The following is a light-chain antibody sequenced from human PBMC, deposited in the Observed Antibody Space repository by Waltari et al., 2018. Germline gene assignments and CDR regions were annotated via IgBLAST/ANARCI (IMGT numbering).Light chain of an antibody. CDR2: GAS. J-gene: IGKJ2*01. CDR3: QQYNIWPPYT. V-gene: IGKV3-15*01. CDR1: NSISDN. Sequence: IVLTQSPATLSLSPGDRATLSCRASNSISDNLAWYQQRPGQAPRLRIYGASTRATGVPARFSGSGSGTEFTLTINSLQSEDFAIYHCQQYNIWPPYTFGQGTTVDI.